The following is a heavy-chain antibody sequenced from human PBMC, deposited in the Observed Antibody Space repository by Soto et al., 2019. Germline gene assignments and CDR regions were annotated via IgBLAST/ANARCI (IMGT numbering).Heavy chain of an antibody. D-gene: IGHD3-10*01. J-gene: IGHJ4*02. CDR1: GGSFSGYY. CDR2: INHSGST. CDR3: ARGLSYYYGSGSYYPDY. Sequence: SETLSLTCAVYGGSFSGYYWSWIRQPPGKGLEWIGEINHSGSTNYNPSLKSRVTISVDTSKNQFSLKLSSVTAADTAVYYCARGLSYYYGSGSYYPDYWGQGTLVTVSS. V-gene: IGHV4-34*01.